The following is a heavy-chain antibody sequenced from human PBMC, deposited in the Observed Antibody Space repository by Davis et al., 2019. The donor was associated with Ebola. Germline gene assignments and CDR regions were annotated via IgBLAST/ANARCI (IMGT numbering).Heavy chain of an antibody. Sequence: PGGSLRLSCAASGFTFSDYYMSWIRQAPGKGLEWVSYISSSGSTIYYADSVKGRFTIPRDNAKNSLYLQMNSLRAEDTAVYYCARDLVFRELLNYYYYGMDVWGQGTTVTVSS. CDR1: GFTFSDYY. D-gene: IGHD3-10*01. J-gene: IGHJ6*02. CDR2: ISSSGSTI. CDR3: ARDLVFRELLNYYYYGMDV. V-gene: IGHV3-11*01.